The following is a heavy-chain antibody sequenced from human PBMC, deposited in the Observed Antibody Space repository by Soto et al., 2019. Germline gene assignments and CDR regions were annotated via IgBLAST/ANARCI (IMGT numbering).Heavy chain of an antibody. CDR1: GDRVSSNSAA. CDR3: ARDVIAALSGPFDWFDP. J-gene: IGHJ5*02. V-gene: IGHV6-1*01. D-gene: IGHD6-25*01. CDR2: TYYRSKWYN. Sequence: SQTLSLTCAISGDRVSSNSAAWNWIRQSPSRGLEWLGRTYYRSKWYNDYAVSVKSRITINPDTSKNQFSLQLNSVTPEDTAVYYCARDVIAALSGPFDWFDPWGQGTLVTVSS.